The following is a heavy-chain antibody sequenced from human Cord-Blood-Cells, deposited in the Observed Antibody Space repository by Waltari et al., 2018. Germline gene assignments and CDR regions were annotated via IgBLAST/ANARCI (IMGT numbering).Heavy chain of an antibody. CDR1: GGSFCGYY. CDR2: INHSGST. CDR3: ARDDPTNWFDP. Sequence: QVQLQQWGAGLLKPSETLSLTCAVHGGSFCGYYWSWIRQPPGKGLEWIGEINHSGSTNYNPSLKSRVTISVDTSKNQFSLKLSSVTAADTAVYYCARDDPTNWFDPWGQGTLVTVSS. J-gene: IGHJ5*02. V-gene: IGHV4-34*01.